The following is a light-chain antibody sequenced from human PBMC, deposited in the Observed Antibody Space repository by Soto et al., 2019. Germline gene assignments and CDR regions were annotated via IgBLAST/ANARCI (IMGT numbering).Light chain of an antibody. V-gene: IGLV2-14*01. Sequence: QPVLTQPASVSGSPGQSITISCTGTSSDVGGYDYVSWYQQLPGTAPKLLIYDVNNRPSGVSHRFSGSKSGNTASLTISGLQAEDEADYYCSSYTGSSTFVFGTGTKLTVL. CDR1: SSDVGGYDY. CDR3: SSYTGSSTFV. J-gene: IGLJ1*01. CDR2: DVN.